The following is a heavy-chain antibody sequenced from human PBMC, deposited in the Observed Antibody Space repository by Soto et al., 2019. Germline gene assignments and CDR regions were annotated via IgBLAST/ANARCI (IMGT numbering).Heavy chain of an antibody. D-gene: IGHD5-12*01. CDR1: GGSISSGGYY. V-gene: IGHV4-31*03. Sequence: QVQLQESGPGLVKPSQTLSLTCTVSGGSISSGGYYWSWIRQHPGKGLEWIGYIYYSGSTYYNPSIKSRVTISVDTSKNQCPLKLSSVTAADTAVYYCAASCVACGGFNYYGMNVWGQGTTVTVSS. CDR3: AASCVACGGFNYYGMNV. CDR2: IYYSGST. J-gene: IGHJ6*02.